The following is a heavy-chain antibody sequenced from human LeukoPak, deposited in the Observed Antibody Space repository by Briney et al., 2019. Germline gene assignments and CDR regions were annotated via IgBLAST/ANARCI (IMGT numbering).Heavy chain of an antibody. J-gene: IGHJ4*02. CDR2: IIPILGIA. CDR3: ARENGDCSGGSCYAPDY. Sequence: SVKVSCKASGGTFSSYAISWVRQAPGQGLEWMGRIIPILGIANYAQKFQGRVTITADKSTSTAYMELSSLRSEDTAVYYCARENGDCSGGSCYAPDYWGQGTLVTVPS. V-gene: IGHV1-69*04. CDR1: GGTFSSYA. D-gene: IGHD2-15*01.